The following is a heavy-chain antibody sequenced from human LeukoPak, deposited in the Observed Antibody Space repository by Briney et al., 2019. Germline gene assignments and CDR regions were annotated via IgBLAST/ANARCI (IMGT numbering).Heavy chain of an antibody. Sequence: GGSLRLSCAASGFTFSSYGMHWVRQAPGKGLEWVAVIWYDGSNKYYADSVKGRFTISRDDSKNTLYLQMNSLRAEDTAVYYCAREDRSGSYDYWGQGTLVTVSS. V-gene: IGHV3-33*01. CDR2: IWYDGSNK. CDR1: GFTFSSYG. D-gene: IGHD1-26*01. J-gene: IGHJ4*02. CDR3: AREDRSGSYDY.